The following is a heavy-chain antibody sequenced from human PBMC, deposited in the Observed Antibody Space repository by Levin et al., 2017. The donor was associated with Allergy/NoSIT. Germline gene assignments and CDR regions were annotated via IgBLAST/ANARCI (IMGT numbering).Heavy chain of an antibody. J-gene: IGHJ3*02. CDR3: ARGGSRFVGPFDI. CDR1: GYTFNHYY. CDR2: ISAYNGVT. D-gene: IGHD3-16*01. Sequence: ASVKVSCKASGYTFNHYYVNWVRQAPGQGLEWMGWISAYNGVTNYAQNLQGRVTMTTDTSTSSSYLQLRSLRSDDTAVYYCARGGSRFVGPFDIWGQGTMVTVSS. V-gene: IGHV1-18*04.